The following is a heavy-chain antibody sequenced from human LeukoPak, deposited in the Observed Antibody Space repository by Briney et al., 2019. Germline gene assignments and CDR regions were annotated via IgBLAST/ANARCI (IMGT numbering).Heavy chain of an antibody. CDR1: GFTFSSYA. CDR2: IRYDGSNK. D-gene: IGHD3-22*01. Sequence: GRSLRLSCAASGFTFSSYAMHWVRQAPGKGLEWVAFIRYDGSNKYYADSVKGRFTISRDNSKNTLYLQMNSLRAEDTAVYYCAKDPDSSGYYFDYWGQGTLVTVSS. V-gene: IGHV3-30*02. J-gene: IGHJ4*02. CDR3: AKDPDSSGYYFDY.